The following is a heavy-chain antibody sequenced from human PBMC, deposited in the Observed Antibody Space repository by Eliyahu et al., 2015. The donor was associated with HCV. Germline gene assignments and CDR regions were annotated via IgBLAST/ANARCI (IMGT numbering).Heavy chain of an antibody. D-gene: IGHD5-12*01. Sequence: AAAVKGRFTISRDNSKNTLYLQMNSLRAEDTAVYYCARDPPRYSGYDSPGRDWYFDLWGRGTLVTVSS. CDR3: ARDPPRYSGYDSPGRDWYFDL. J-gene: IGHJ2*01. V-gene: IGHV3-33*01.